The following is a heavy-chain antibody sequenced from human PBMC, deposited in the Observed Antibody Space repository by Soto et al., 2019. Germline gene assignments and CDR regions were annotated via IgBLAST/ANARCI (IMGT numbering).Heavy chain of an antibody. V-gene: IGHV1-69*13. Sequence: ASVKVSCKASGGTFSRYAISWVRQAPGQGLEWMGGIIPIFGTANYAQKFQGRVTITADESTSTAYMELSSLRFEDTAVYYCARAIVGPTTTGWLDPCGQGTLVTVYS. CDR2: IIPIFGTA. CDR1: GGTFSRYA. CDR3: ARAIVGPTTTGWLDP. J-gene: IGHJ5*02. D-gene: IGHD1-26*01.